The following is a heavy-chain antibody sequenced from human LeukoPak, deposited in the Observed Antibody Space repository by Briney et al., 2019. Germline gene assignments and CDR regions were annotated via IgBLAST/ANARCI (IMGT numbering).Heavy chain of an antibody. CDR1: GYTFTSFG. J-gene: IGHJ4*02. Sequence: ASVKVSCKASGYTFTSFGTSWVRPAPGQVLEWMGWISAYNGNTNYAHKLQGRVTMTTDPSTSTGYMELRSLRSDDTAVYYCARRYYYDSSGNCWFDYWGQGTLVTVSS. CDR2: ISAYNGNT. V-gene: IGHV1-18*01. D-gene: IGHD3-22*01. CDR3: ARRYYYDSSGNCWFDY.